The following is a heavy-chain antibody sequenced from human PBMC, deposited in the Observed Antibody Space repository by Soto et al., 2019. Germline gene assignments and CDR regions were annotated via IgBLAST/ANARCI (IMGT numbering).Heavy chain of an antibody. CDR1: GGSFSGYY. Sequence: SETLSLTCAFYGGSFSGYYWSLIRQPPGKGLEWIGEINHSGSTNHNPSLKSRVTISVDTSKNQFSLKLSSVTAADTAVYYCARGRITIFGVVTYYYYYMDVWGKGTTVTVSS. D-gene: IGHD3-3*01. J-gene: IGHJ6*03. V-gene: IGHV4-34*01. CDR3: ARGRITIFGVVTYYYYYMDV. CDR2: INHSGST.